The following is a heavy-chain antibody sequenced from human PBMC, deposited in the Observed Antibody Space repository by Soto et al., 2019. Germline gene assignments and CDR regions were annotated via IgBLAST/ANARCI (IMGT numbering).Heavy chain of an antibody. Sequence: GGSLRLSCAASGFTVSSNYMSWVRQAPGKGLDWLSVIYSGGSTYYADSVKGRFTISRDNSKNTLYLQMNSLRAEDTAVYYCARDKFDFWSGYYYYYYGMDVWGQGTTVTVSS. CDR2: IYSGGST. V-gene: IGHV3-53*01. D-gene: IGHD3-3*01. CDR3: ARDKFDFWSGYYYYYYGMDV. CDR1: GFTVSSNY. J-gene: IGHJ6*02.